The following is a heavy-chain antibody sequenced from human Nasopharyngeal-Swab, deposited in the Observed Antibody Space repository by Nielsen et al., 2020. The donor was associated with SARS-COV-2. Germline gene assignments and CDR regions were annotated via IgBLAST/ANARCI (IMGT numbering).Heavy chain of an antibody. CDR2: IYYSGST. V-gene: IGHV4-39*07. CDR3: ARAYSSSWYDY. J-gene: IGHJ4*02. CDR1: GGSINSYY. D-gene: IGHD6-13*01. Sequence: SETLSLTCTVSGGSINSYYWGWIRQPPGKGLEWIGSIYYSGSTYYNPSLKSRVTISVDTSKNQFSLKLSSVTAADTAVYHCARAYSSSWYDYWGQGTLVTVSS.